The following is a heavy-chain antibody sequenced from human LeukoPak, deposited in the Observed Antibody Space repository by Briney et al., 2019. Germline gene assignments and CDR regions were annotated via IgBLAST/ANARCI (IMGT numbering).Heavy chain of an antibody. CDR2: MNPNSGNT. D-gene: IGHD3-22*01. CDR1: GYTFTSYD. CDR3: ARGRAYYYDSSGYYYGY. J-gene: IGHJ4*02. Sequence: ASVKVSCKASGYTFTSYDINWVRQATGQGLEWMGWMNPNSGNTGYAQKFQGRVTMTRNTSISTAYMELSSLRSEDTAVYYCARGRAYYYDSSGYYYGYWGQGTLVTVSS. V-gene: IGHV1-8*01.